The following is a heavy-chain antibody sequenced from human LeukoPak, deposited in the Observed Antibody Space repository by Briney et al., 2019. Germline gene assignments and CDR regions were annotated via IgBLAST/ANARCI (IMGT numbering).Heavy chain of an antibody. CDR3: ARAGSHWHYVY. J-gene: IGHJ4*02. Sequence: GGSLRLSCAASGFTFSGFSMSWVRQSPTKVLEWVANIKQDGSERYYVDSVKDRFTISRDKAKNSLSLQMNNLRVEDTAVYYCARAGSHWHYVYWGQGTVVTVSS. CDR2: IKQDGSER. D-gene: IGHD3-10*01. CDR1: GFTFSGFS. V-gene: IGHV3-7*01.